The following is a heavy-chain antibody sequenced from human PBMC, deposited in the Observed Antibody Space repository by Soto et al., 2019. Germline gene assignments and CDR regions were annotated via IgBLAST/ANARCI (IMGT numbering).Heavy chain of an antibody. CDR3: ARGTQYFDYVWGTVPIDY. CDR1: RFTLSNYW. J-gene: IGHJ4*02. V-gene: IGHV3-74*01. D-gene: IGHD3-16*01. CDR2: ISTDEVST. Sequence: GGSLRLSCAASRFTLSNYWMHWVRQAPGKGLVWVSRISTDEVSTDYADSVKGRFTISRDNAKNTLYLQMNSLRVEDMAVYYCARGTQYFDYVWGTVPIDYWGQGALVTVSS.